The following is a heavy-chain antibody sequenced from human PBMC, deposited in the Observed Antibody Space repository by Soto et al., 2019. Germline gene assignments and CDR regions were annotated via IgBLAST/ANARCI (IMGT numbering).Heavy chain of an antibody. CDR1: GGSFSGYY. V-gene: IGHV4-34*01. J-gene: IGHJ4*02. D-gene: IGHD3-16*02. CDR3: ARGQGYEYVWGSYRYLRHYFDY. Sequence: PSETLSLTCAVYGGSFSGYYWSWIRQPPGKGLEWIGEINHSGSTNYNPSLKSRVTISVDTSKNQFSLKLSSVTAADTAVYYCARGQGYEYVWGSYRYLRHYFDYWGQGTLVTVSS. CDR2: INHSGST.